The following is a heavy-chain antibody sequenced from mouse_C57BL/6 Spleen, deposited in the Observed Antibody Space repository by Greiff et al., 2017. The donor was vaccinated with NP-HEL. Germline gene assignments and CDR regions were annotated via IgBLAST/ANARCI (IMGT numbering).Heavy chain of an antibody. V-gene: IGHV1-61*01. CDR1: GYTFTSYW. J-gene: IGHJ2*01. D-gene: IGHD4-1*01. Sequence: VKLQQPGAELVRPGSSVKLSCKASGYTFTSYWMDWVKQRPGQGLEWIGNIYPSDSETHYNQKFKDKATLTVDKSSSTAYMQLSSLTSEDSAVYYCARWGLGRLDYWGQGTTLTVSS. CDR2: IYPSDSET. CDR3: ARWGLGRLDY.